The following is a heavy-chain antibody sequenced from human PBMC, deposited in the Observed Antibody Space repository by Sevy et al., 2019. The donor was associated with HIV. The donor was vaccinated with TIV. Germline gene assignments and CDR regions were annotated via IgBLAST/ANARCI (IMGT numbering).Heavy chain of an antibody. V-gene: IGHV1-3*04. CDR1: GYSFTNYA. CDR2: IKTDKGNT. D-gene: IGHD3-3*01. CDR3: ARGKGGIFGVVVGQFDS. Sequence: ASVKVSCKASGYSFTNYAIHWVRQAPGQGLEWMGWIKTDKGNTNYSKRFQGRVTITRETSATTAYMEMSSLRYDDTALYFCARGKGGIFGVVVGQFDSWGQGTLVTVSS. J-gene: IGHJ4*02.